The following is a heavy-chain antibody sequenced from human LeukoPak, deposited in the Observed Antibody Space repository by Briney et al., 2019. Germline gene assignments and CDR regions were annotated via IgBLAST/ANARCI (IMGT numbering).Heavy chain of an antibody. Sequence: KPGGSLRLSCAASGFTFSSYGMHWVRQAPGKGLEWVSAITGGGDSTYYADSVKGRFTISRDNAKNSLYLQMNSLRAEDTAVYYCARAAPYYYYYYMDVWGKGTTVTVSS. CDR3: ARAAPYYYYYYMDV. CDR1: GFTFSSYG. V-gene: IGHV3-21*01. CDR2: ITGGGDST. J-gene: IGHJ6*03.